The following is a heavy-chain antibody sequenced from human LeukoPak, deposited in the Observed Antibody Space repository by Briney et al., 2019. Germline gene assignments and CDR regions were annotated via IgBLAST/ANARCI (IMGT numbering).Heavy chain of an antibody. D-gene: IGHD1-26*01. CDR3: ARADAVGAPGYDTFDI. CDR2: ISAYNGNT. V-gene: IGHV1-18*01. CDR1: GYTFTSYG. J-gene: IGHJ3*02. Sequence: GASVKVSCKASGYTFTSYGISWVRQAPGQGLEWMGWISAYNGNTNYAQKLQGRVTMTTDTSTSTAYMELRSLRSVDTAVYYCARADAVGAPGYDTFDIWGQGTMITVSS.